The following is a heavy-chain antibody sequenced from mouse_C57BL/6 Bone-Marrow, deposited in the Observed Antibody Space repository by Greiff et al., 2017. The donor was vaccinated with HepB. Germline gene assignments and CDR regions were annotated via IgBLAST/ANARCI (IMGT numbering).Heavy chain of an antibody. J-gene: IGHJ4*01. CDR1: GYTFTSYW. D-gene: IGHD1-1*01. Sequence: QVQLQQPGAELVKPGASVKMSCKASGYTFTSYWINWVKQRPGQGLEWIGDIYPGSGSTNYNEKFKSKATLTVDTTSSTAYMQLSSLTSEDSAVYYCAGSSYGYYAMDYGDQGTAVTVTS. CDR3: AGSSYGYYAMDY. V-gene: IGHV1-55*01. CDR2: IYPGSGST.